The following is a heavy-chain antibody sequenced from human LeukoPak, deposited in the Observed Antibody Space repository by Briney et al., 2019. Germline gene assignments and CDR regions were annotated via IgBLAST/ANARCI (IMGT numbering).Heavy chain of an antibody. Sequence: GGSLRLSCAASGFTFSDYYMSRIRQAPGKGLEWVSYISSSGSTIYYADSVKGRFTISRDNAKNSLYLQMNSLRAEDTAVYYCARDTIFGFYFDYWGQGTLVTVSS. J-gene: IGHJ4*02. D-gene: IGHD3-3*01. CDR1: GFTFSDYY. CDR3: ARDTIFGFYFDY. V-gene: IGHV3-11*01. CDR2: ISSSGSTI.